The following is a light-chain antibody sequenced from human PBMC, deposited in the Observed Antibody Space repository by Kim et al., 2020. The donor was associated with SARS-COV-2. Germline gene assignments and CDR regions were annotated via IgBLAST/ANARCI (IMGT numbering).Light chain of an antibody. Sequence: GQPASISCRSSQSLVRSDGNTYLNWYQQRPGQSPKRLIYQVSKRDSGVPDRFSGSGSGTDFTLKISRVEAEDVGIYFCMQGALGYTVGQGTKLEIK. J-gene: IGKJ2*01. CDR2: QVS. V-gene: IGKV2-30*02. CDR3: MQGALGYT. CDR1: QSLVRSDGNTY.